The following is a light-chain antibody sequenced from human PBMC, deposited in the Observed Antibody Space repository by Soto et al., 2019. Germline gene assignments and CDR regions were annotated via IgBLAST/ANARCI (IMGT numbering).Light chain of an antibody. J-gene: IGKJ1*01. V-gene: IGKV1-5*01. CDR2: DAS. Sequence: DIQMTQSPSTLSASVGDRVTITCRASQSISSWLAWYQQKPGKAPKLLIYDASSLESGVPSRFSGSGSGTEFTLTISSLQPDDFATYYCQQYNSYPWTLGQGTKVEI. CDR3: QQYNSYPWT. CDR1: QSISSW.